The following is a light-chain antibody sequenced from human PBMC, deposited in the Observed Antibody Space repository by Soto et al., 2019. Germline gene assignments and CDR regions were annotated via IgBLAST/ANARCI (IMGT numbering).Light chain of an antibody. CDR3: QQYGPSPQWT. CDR1: QSVGSNF. V-gene: IGKV3-20*01. Sequence: EVVLTQSPGTLSLSPGERATLSCRASQSVGSNFFAWYQQRPGQAPRLLIYGASNRATGIPDRFSGSGSGTDFTLTITRLEPADFAVYYCQQYGPSPQWTLGQGTKVDIK. CDR2: GAS. J-gene: IGKJ1*01.